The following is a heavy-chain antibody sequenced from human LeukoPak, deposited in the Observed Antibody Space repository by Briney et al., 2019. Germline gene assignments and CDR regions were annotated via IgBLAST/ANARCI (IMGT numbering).Heavy chain of an antibody. D-gene: IGHD4-17*01. Sequence: KPSETLSLTCTVSGGSISSYYWSWIRQPAGKGLEWIGRIYTSGNTNYSPSLKSRVTMSVDTSKNQLSLNLSSVTAADAAVYYCASEYGDAFDIRGQGTVVTVSA. CDR3: ASEYGDAFDI. CDR2: IYTSGNT. V-gene: IGHV4-4*07. CDR1: GGSISSYY. J-gene: IGHJ3*02.